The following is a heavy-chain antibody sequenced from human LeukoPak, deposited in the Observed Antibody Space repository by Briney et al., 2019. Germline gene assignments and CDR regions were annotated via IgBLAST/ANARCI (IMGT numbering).Heavy chain of an antibody. CDR3: AREECSIGVCYPSGY. CDR1: GYSFTSYG. V-gene: IGHV1-18*01. J-gene: IGHJ4*02. CDR2: ISTYNANT. D-gene: IGHD2-8*01. Sequence: ASVKVSCKASGYSFTSYGISWVRQAPGQGLEWMGWISTYNANTDYALKLQGRVTLTTDTSTSTAYMELKSLRSDDTAVYYCAREECSIGVCYPSGYWGQGTLVTVSS.